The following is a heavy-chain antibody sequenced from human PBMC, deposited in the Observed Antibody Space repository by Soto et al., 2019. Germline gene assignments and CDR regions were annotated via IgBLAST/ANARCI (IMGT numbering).Heavy chain of an antibody. J-gene: IGHJ6*02. V-gene: IGHV1-2*02. CDR2: INPNSGGT. CDR3: ASRRTGYCSGGSCYSLPYYYYGMDV. CDR1: GYTFTGYY. Sequence: ASVKVSCKASGYTFTGYYMHWVRQAPGQGLEWMGWINPNSGGTNYAQKFQGRVTMTRDTSISTTYMELSRLRSDDTAVYYCASRRTGYCSGGSCYSLPYYYYGMDVWG. D-gene: IGHD2-15*01.